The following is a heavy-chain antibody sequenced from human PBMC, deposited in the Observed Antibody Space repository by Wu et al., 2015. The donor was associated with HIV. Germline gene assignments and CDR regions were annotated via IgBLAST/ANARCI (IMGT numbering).Heavy chain of an antibody. J-gene: IGHJ5*02. CDR1: GYTFTSYG. V-gene: IGHV1-18*01. CDR2: ISTYNGNT. Sequence: QVQLVQSGAEVKKPGASVKVSCKASGYTFTSYGISWVRQAPGQGLEWMGWISTYNGNTNYAQNLQGRVNLLTTDTIHEAQPTXRAEESLRNLTTRPYIFCVREIVGGDCYSPWGQGTLVKPSPQ. D-gene: IGHD2-21*02. CDR3: VREIVGGDCYSP.